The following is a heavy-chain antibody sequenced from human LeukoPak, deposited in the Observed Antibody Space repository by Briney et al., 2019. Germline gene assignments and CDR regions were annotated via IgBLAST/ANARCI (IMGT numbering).Heavy chain of an antibody. D-gene: IGHD3-3*01. V-gene: IGHV1-18*01. CDR3: ARAAFWSGYPYYFDY. CDR1: GYIFTSYG. Sequence: ASVTVSFKASGYIFTSYGISWVRQAPGQGLERMGWISAYNGNTNYAQKLQGRVTMTTDTSTSTAYMELRSLRSDDTAVYYCARAAFWSGYPYYFDYWGQGTLVTVSS. J-gene: IGHJ4*02. CDR2: ISAYNGNT.